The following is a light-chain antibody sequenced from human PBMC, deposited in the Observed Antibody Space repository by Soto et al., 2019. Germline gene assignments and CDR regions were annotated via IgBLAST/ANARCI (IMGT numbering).Light chain of an antibody. CDR3: QQYGSSPPT. V-gene: IGKV3-20*01. CDR1: QSVSSSY. J-gene: IGKJ2*01. Sequence: EIVLTQSPGTLSLSPGERATLSCRASQSVSSSYLAWYQQKPGQAPRLLIYGASSRATGIPDRFSGSGSGTDVTLTISRLEPEDVAVYYCQQYGSSPPTFGQGTKLEIK. CDR2: GAS.